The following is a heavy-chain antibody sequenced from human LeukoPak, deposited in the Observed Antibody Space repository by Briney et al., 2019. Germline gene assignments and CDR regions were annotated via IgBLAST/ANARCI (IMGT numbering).Heavy chain of an antibody. Sequence: GGSLSLSCAASGFTVSRYHMSWVRQAPGKGLEWVSAISGSGDSTYYADSVKGRFTISRDNSKNTLYLQMNSLRAEDTAVYYCASSSLLTSDHWGQGTLVTVSS. CDR2: ISGSGDST. J-gene: IGHJ4*02. CDR3: ASSSLLTSDH. V-gene: IGHV3-23*01. D-gene: IGHD6-13*01. CDR1: GFTVSRYH.